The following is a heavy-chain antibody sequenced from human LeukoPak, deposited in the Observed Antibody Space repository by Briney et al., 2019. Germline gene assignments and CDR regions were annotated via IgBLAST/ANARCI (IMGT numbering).Heavy chain of an antibody. CDR1: GFTFSDYY. Sequence: GGSLRLSCAASGFTFSDYYMSWIRQAPGKGLEWVSYISSSGSTIYYADSVKGRFTISRDNAKNSLYLQMNSLRAEDTAVYYCAREESGSGSYYNAFDYWGQGTLVTVSS. CDR3: AREESGSGSYYNAFDY. CDR2: ISSSGSTI. V-gene: IGHV3-11*01. J-gene: IGHJ4*02. D-gene: IGHD3-10*01.